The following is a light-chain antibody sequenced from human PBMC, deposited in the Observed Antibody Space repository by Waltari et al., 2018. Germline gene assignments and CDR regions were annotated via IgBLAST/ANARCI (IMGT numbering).Light chain of an antibody. V-gene: IGKV1-39*01. J-gene: IGKJ2*01. CDR2: GTS. Sequence: DLQLTQSPSSLSASLGDRVTITCRASKSVKTYLNWYQQKPGRAPKLLILGTSNLQTGVPSRFSGSGSETLFTRTISSLHPEDFATYYCQQSNMANTFGQGTKREIK. CDR1: KSVKTY. CDR3: QQSNMANT.